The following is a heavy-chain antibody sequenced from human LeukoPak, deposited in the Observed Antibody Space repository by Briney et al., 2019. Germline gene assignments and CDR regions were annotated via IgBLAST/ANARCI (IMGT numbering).Heavy chain of an antibody. J-gene: IGHJ3*02. D-gene: IGHD6-19*01. Sequence: SETLSLTCTVSGDSISSFYWSWIRQPPGKGLEWIAFFYNSGSTNYNPSLKSRVTISEDTSKSQFSLRLSSVTAADTALYYCAKMGYSTGWLPRAAFDIWGQGTMVTVSS. CDR3: AKMGYSTGWLPRAAFDI. CDR1: GDSISSFY. CDR2: FYNSGST. V-gene: IGHV4-59*01.